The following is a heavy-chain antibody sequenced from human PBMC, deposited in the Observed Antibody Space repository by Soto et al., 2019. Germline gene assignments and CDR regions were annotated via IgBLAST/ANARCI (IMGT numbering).Heavy chain of an antibody. CDR1: GYTFTSYG. CDR2: INAANGDT. D-gene: IGHD6-13*01. J-gene: IGHJ5*02. Sequence: ASVKVSCKASGYTFTSYGIHWVRQAPGQRLEWMGWINAANGDTKYSPKFQGRVTITRDTSASTAYMELSSLRSEDTAVYYCVRRHVSATGIDWFDPWGQGTLVTVS. V-gene: IGHV1-3*01. CDR3: VRRHVSATGIDWFDP.